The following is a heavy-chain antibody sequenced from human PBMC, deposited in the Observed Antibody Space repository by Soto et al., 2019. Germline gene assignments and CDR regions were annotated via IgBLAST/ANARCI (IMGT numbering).Heavy chain of an antibody. CDR3: VNCFVETAASSGWPWSLDS. J-gene: IGHJ4*02. Sequence: EVQLLESGGGLVQPGGSLRLSCAASGFTFSKYAMSWVRQAPGKGLEWVSAISGSGTTTYSADSVRGRFTIARDNSNNMLYRQRNSPTAEDTALNYDVNCFVETAASSGWPWSLDSWGQGTLVTVS. V-gene: IGHV3-23*01. CDR1: GFTFSKYA. CDR2: ISGSGTTT. D-gene: IGHD6-25*01.